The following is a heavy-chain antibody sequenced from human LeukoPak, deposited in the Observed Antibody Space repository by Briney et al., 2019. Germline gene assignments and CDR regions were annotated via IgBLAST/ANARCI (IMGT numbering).Heavy chain of an antibody. CDR3: ARDWGAYYHFFDY. V-gene: IGHV3-7*01. CDR1: GFSMSVYW. CDR2: IKQDGSER. Sequence: GGSLRLSCEAPGFSMSVYWMSWVRQAPGKGLEWVGNIKQDGSERNYVDSVKGRFTISRDNAKKSLYLQMNSLRAEDTAVYYCARDWGAYYHFFDYWGQGTLVTVSS. D-gene: IGHD3-22*01. J-gene: IGHJ4*02.